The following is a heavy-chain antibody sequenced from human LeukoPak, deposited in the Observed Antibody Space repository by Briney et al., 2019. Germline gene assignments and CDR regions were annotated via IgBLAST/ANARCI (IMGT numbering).Heavy chain of an antibody. J-gene: IGHJ3*02. D-gene: IGHD3-22*01. CDR2: IYYSGST. CDR3: ARAPTYYYDSSGDIEAFDI. Sequence: GTLSLTCAVSGGSISSSNWWSWVRQPPGKGLEWIGYIYYSGSTNYNPSLKSRVTISVDTSKNQFSLKLSSVTAADTAVYYCARAPTYYYDSSGDIEAFDIWGQGTMVTVSS. V-gene: IGHV4-4*02. CDR1: GGSISSSNW.